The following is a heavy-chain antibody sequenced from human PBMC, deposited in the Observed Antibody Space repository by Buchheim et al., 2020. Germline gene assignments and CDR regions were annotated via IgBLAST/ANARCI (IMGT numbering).Heavy chain of an antibody. CDR2: ISSSSSYI. V-gene: IGHV3-21*01. CDR3: ARDRSWGEADYYYYGMDV. D-gene: IGHD3-10*01. J-gene: IGHJ6*02. CDR1: GFTFSSYA. Sequence: EIQLEESGGGLVQPGGSLRLSCAASGFTFSSYAMHWVRQAPGKGLEWVSSISSSSSYIYYADSVKGRFTISRDNAKNSLYLQMNSLRAEDTAVYYCARDRSWGEADYYYYGMDVWGQGTT.